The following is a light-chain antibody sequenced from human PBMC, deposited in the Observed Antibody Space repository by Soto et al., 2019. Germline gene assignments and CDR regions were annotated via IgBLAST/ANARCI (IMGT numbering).Light chain of an antibody. J-gene: IGLJ3*02. V-gene: IGLV2-11*01. CDR3: CSYAGSYNWV. CDR1: SSDVGGCNY. CDR2: DVS. Sequence: QSALTQPRSVSGSPGQSVTISCTGTSSDVGGCNYVSWYQQHPGKAPKLMIYDVSKRPSGVPDRFSGSKSGNTASLTISGLQAEDEADYYCCSYAGSYNWVFGGGTKLTVL.